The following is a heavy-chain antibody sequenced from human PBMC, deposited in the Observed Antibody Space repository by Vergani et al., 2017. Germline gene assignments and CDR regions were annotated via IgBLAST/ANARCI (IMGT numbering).Heavy chain of an antibody. J-gene: IGHJ4*02. Sequence: QVQVVQSGAEVKKSVASVKVSCKTSGYTFSNYYMHWVRQAPGQGLEWMGIINPSGGHTNYAQKFQGRVTMTRVTSTSTVYMELSSLRSKDTAIYYCARGDYGILTGYRYWGQGTLVTVSA. D-gene: IGHD3-9*01. CDR1: GYTFSNYY. CDR2: INPSGGHT. CDR3: ARGDYGILTGYRY. V-gene: IGHV1-46*03.